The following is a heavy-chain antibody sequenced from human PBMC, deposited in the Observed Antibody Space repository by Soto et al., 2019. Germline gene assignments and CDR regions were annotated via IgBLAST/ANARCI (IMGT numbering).Heavy chain of an antibody. CDR2: IIPIFGTA. D-gene: IGHD2-2*01. Sequence: QVQLVQSGAEVKKPGSSVKVSCKASGGTFSSYAISWVRQAPGQGLEWMGGIIPIFGTANYAQKFQGRVTIPADESTSTAYMELSSLRSEDTAVYYCARGGIVLVPAATRYNWFDPWGQGTLVTVSS. CDR1: GGTFSSYA. CDR3: ARGGIVLVPAATRYNWFDP. V-gene: IGHV1-69*12. J-gene: IGHJ5*02.